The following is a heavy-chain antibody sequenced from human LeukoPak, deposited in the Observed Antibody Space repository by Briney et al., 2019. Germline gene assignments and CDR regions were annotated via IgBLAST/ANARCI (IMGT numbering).Heavy chain of an antibody. CDR3: ARGQGPGRNAFDI. V-gene: IGHV3-48*02. CDR1: GFTFSSYS. J-gene: IGHJ3*02. Sequence: GGSLRLSCEGSGFTFSSYSMNWVRQASGQGLQWLAYVSSGSNTIYYADSVKGRFNISRENTKNSVYLQVNSLRDEDTAVYYCARGQGPGRNAFDIWGRGTMVTVSS. D-gene: IGHD1-14*01. CDR2: VSSGSNTI.